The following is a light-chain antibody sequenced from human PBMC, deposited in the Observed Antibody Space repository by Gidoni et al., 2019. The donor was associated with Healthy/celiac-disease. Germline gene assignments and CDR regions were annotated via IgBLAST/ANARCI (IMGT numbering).Light chain of an antibody. V-gene: IGKV1-9*01. Sequence: DIPFTPAPSFLSASVGDRVTINCQASQGISSYLAWYQQKPGKAPKLLIYAASTLQSGVPSRFSGSGSGTDFTLTISSLQPEDIATYYCQQHNSYPLTFGGGTRLEIK. CDR1: QGISSY. J-gene: IGKJ5*01. CDR3: QQHNSYPLT. CDR2: AAS.